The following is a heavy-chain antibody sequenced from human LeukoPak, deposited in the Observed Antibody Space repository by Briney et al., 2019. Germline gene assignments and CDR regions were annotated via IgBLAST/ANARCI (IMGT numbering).Heavy chain of an antibody. CDR3: ARSYYYDSSGSAFDP. D-gene: IGHD3-22*01. CDR1: GGSISSHY. Sequence: SETLSLTCTVSGGSISSHYWSWIRQPPGKGLEWIGYIYTSGSTNYNPSLKSRVTISVDTSKNQFSLKLSSVTAADTAVYYCARSYYYDSSGSAFDPWGQGALVTVSS. V-gene: IGHV4-4*09. CDR2: IYTSGST. J-gene: IGHJ5*02.